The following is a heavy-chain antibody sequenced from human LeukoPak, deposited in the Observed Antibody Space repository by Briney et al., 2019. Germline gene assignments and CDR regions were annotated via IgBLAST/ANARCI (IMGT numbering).Heavy chain of an antibody. CDR2: INNDGSGT. CDR1: GFTFSSYW. J-gene: IGHJ3*02. Sequence: PGGSLRLSCAASGFTFSSYWMHWVRQAPGKGPVWVSRINNDGSGTTYADSVKGRFTISRDDAKNSLYLQMNSLRAEDTAVYYCARDLEWELHGDAFDIWGQGTMVTVSS. CDR3: ARDLEWELHGDAFDI. D-gene: IGHD1-26*01. V-gene: IGHV3-74*01.